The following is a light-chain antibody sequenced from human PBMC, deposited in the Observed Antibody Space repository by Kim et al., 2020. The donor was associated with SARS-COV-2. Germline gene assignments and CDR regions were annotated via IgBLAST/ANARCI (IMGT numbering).Light chain of an antibody. V-gene: IGKV1-39*01. J-gene: IGKJ4*01. CDR2: NTF. CDR1: QSIISY. Sequence: ASIGDRVHITCRASQSIISYLYWYHHKPGKAPKLLIFNTFSLQSGVPSRFSGGRSGTDFTLTISYLQPEDFATYYCQQSFTTPPTFGGGTKVDIK. CDR3: QQSFTTPPT.